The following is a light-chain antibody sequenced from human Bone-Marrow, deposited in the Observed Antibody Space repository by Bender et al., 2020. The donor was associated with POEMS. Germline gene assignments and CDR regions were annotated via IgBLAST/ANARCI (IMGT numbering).Light chain of an antibody. CDR1: SSDSGGYTY. J-gene: IGLJ2*01. Sequence: QSTLTQPASVSGSPRQSITISCTGLSSDSGGYTYVSWYQQHPTKAPRLLIYEVTNPPSGVSGRFSGSKSGDTASLTISGLQAEDDADYSCASYTTTGLVFGGGTKVTVL. V-gene: IGLV2-14*03. CDR2: EVT. CDR3: ASYTTTGLV.